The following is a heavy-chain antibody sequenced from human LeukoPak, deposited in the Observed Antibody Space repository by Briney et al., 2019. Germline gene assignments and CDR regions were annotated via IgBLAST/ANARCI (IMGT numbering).Heavy chain of an antibody. CDR1: GYTFTSYY. V-gene: IGHV1-46*01. CDR3: AREPTRLGDYDFWSGPAFDY. J-gene: IGHJ4*02. CDR2: INSSGGST. D-gene: IGHD3-3*01. Sequence: ASVKVSCKASGYTFTSYYMHWVRQAPGQGLEWMGIINSSGGSTSYAQKFQGRVTMTRDTSTSTVYMELSSLRSEDTAVYYCAREPTRLGDYDFWSGPAFDYWGQGTLVTVSS.